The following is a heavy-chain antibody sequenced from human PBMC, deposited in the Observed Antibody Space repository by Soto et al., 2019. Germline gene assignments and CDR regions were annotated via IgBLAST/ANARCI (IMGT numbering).Heavy chain of an antibody. Sequence: SVKVSCKASGGTLSSYAGSWVRQAPGQGLERKGKIIPIFDTANYAQKFQGRVTITADESTSTAYMELSGLSSEDTALFYCARDELEMATTNNGGPFDYWGQGTLVTVSS. V-gene: IGHV1-69*13. D-gene: IGHD5-12*01. J-gene: IGHJ4*02. CDR1: GGTLSSYA. CDR3: ARDELEMATTNNGGPFDY. CDR2: IIPIFDTA.